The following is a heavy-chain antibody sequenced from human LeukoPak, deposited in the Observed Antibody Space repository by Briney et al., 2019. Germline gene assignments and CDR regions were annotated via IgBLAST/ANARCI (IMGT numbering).Heavy chain of an antibody. Sequence: GGSLRLSCAASGFTFSSYSMNWVRQAPGKGLEWVSSISSSSSYIYYADSVKGRFTISRDNAKNSLYLQMNSLRAEDTVVYYCATDRLRYFDWSQDFDYWGQGTLVTVSS. CDR3: ATDRLRYFDWSQDFDY. CDR2: ISSSSSYI. CDR1: GFTFSSYS. V-gene: IGHV3-21*01. J-gene: IGHJ4*02. D-gene: IGHD3-9*01.